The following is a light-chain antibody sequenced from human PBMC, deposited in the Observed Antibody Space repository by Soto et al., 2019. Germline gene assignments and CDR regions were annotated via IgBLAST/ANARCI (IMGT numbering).Light chain of an antibody. CDR3: QQYRT. CDR2: KAS. J-gene: IGKJ1*01. CDR1: QSISSW. V-gene: IGKV1-5*03. Sequence: DIQMTQSPSTLSASVGDRVTIPCRASQSISSWLAWYQQKPGKAPKLLIYKASSLESGVPSRFSGSGSGTEFTLTISSLQPEDFATYYCQQYRTFGQGTKV.